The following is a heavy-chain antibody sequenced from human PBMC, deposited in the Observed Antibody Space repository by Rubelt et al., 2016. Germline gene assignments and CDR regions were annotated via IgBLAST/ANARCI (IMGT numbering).Heavy chain of an antibody. V-gene: IGHV3-69-1*01. CDR2: FSSSSTT. CDR3: AREGGSGSYSAY. Sequence: GKGLEWVSYFSSSSTTIYAESVMGRFTISRDNAKNSLYQQMNSLRAEDTAVYYCAREGGSGSYSAYWGQGTLVTVSS. J-gene: IGHJ4*02. D-gene: IGHD1-26*01.